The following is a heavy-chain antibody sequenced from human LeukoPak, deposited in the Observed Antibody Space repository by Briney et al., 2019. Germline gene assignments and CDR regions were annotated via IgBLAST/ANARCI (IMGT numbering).Heavy chain of an antibody. Sequence: GGSLRLSCAASGFTFSDYYMSWLRQAPGKGLEWVSYISSSGSTIYYADSVKGRFTISRDTAKNSLYLQMNSLRAEDTAVYYCARVRDSGGGYNSYYFDYWGQGTLVTVSS. CDR2: ISSSGSTI. V-gene: IGHV3-11*01. CDR1: GFTFSDYY. CDR3: ARVRDSGGGYNSYYFDY. D-gene: IGHD3-22*01. J-gene: IGHJ4*02.